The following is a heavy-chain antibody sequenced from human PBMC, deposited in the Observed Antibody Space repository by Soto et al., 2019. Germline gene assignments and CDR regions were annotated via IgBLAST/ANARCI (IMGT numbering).Heavy chain of an antibody. CDR2: ISAYNGNT. J-gene: IGHJ5*02. D-gene: IGHD3-10*01. V-gene: IGHV1-18*01. CDR1: GYTFTSYG. CDR3: AGDIFWGGVGESNWRDP. Sequence: QVQLLQSGAEVKKPGASVKVSCKASGYTFTSYGISWVRQAPGQGLEWMGWISAYNGNTNYAQKFQGKVTMTTDTSRSTAYMELRSLRSYDTAVYYCAGDIFWGGVGESNWRDPWGQGTLVTVSS.